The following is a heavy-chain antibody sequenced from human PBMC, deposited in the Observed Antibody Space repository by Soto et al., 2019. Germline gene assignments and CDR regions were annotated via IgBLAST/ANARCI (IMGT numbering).Heavy chain of an antibody. Sequence: SETLSLTCAVYGGSFSGYYWSWIRQPPGKGLEWIGEINHSGSTNYNPSLKSRVTISVDTSKNQFSLKLSSVTAADTAVYYCARMYYYGSGSYARPFDPWGQGTLVTVSS. V-gene: IGHV4-34*01. CDR2: INHSGST. D-gene: IGHD3-10*01. J-gene: IGHJ5*02. CDR1: GGSFSGYY. CDR3: ARMYYYGSGSYARPFDP.